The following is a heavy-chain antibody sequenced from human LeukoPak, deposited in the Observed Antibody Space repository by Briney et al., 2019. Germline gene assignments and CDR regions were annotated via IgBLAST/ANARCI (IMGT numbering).Heavy chain of an antibody. D-gene: IGHD3-22*01. CDR1: GGSISSSSYY. V-gene: IGHV4-39*07. CDR3: ARIHPRYYYDSSGYPDY. Sequence: SETLSLTCTVSGGSISSSSYYWGWIREPPGKGLEWIGSIYYSGSTYYNPSLKSRVTISVDTSKNQFSLKLSSVTAADTAVYYCARIHPRYYYDSSGYPDYWGQGTLVTVSS. CDR2: IYYSGST. J-gene: IGHJ4*02.